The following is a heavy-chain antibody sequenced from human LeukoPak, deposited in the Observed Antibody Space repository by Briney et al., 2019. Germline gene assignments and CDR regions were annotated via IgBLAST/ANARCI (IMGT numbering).Heavy chain of an antibody. V-gene: IGHV3-23*01. J-gene: IGHJ4*02. Sequence: GGSLRLSCAASGFTFSSYALSWVRQAPGKGLEWVSSITGSAGSTYYADSVKGRFSISRDNSKNTLYLQMNSLRAEDTAEYYCAIVGSERGLNGNVDYWGQGTLVTVSS. CDR1: GFTFSSYA. CDR3: AIVGSERGLNGNVDY. CDR2: ITGSAGST. D-gene: IGHD3-10*01.